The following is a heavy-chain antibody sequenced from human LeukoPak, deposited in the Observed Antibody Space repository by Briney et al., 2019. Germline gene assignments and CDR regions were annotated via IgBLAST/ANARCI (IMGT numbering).Heavy chain of an antibody. J-gene: IGHJ5*02. D-gene: IGHD6-19*01. CDR3: ARDRYSSGWNWFDP. CDR2: ISYDGSNK. CDR1: GFTFSSYG. Sequence: PGGSLRLSCAASGFTFSSYGMHWVRQAPGKGLEWVAVISYDGSNKYYADSVKGRFTISRDNSKNTLYLQMNSLRAEDTAVYYCARDRYSSGWNWFDPWGQGTLVTVSS. V-gene: IGHV3-30*03.